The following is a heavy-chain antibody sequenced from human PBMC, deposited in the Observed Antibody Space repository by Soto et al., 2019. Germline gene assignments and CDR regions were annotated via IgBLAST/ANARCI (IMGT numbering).Heavy chain of an antibody. V-gene: IGHV3-23*01. CDR3: AKCANYDFWSGSWGAFDI. CDR2: ISGYDGTA. D-gene: IGHD3-3*01. Sequence: QPGGSLRLSCAASAFPFYAMAWVRQAPGKGLEWVSVISGYDGTAYYADSVKGRFTISRDNSKNTVYLQMDSLRVEDTAVYYCAKCANYDFWSGSWGAFDIWGQGTMVTVSS. J-gene: IGHJ3*02. CDR1: AFPFYA.